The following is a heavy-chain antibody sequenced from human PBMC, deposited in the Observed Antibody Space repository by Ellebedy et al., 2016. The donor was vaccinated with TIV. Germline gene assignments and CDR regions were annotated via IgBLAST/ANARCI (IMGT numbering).Heavy chain of an antibody. Sequence: MPSETLSLTCSVPGGSISTYFWSWIRPSPGKGLEWFGYIYYSGSTNYNPSLKSRVTLSVDTSKKQFSLKLSSVTAADTAGYFCSGAYGRATPKYWGQGTLVTVSS. D-gene: IGHD3-10*01. CDR1: GGSISTYF. J-gene: IGHJ4*02. V-gene: IGHV4-59*01. CDR3: SGAYGRATPKY. CDR2: IYYSGST.